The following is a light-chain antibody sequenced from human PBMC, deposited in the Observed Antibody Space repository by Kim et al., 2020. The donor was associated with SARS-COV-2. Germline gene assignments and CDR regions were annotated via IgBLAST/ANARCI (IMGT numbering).Light chain of an antibody. V-gene: IGLV3-19*01. CDR1: SLRSYY. Sequence: SSELTQDPAVSVALGQTVRITCQGDSLRSYYATWYQQKPGQAPILVIYGKNNRPSGIPDRFSGSSSGNTASLTITGTQAGDEADYYCKPRDSNDNVVLGG. J-gene: IGLJ2*01. CDR3: KPRDSNDNVV. CDR2: GKN.